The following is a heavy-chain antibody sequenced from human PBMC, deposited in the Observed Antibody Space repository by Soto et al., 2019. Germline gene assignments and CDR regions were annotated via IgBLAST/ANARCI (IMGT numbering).Heavy chain of an antibody. CDR2: INSGSTTI. CDR1: GFTLSSYS. CDR3: SRYDPQPAVWYF. Sequence: GGSLRLSCAASGFTLSSYSMNWVRQAPGKGLEWVSYINSGSTTIYYADSVKGRFTISRDNAKNSLYLQMNSLRDEDTAVYYCSRYDPQPAVWYFCGRGTTVTVSA. D-gene: IGHD2-8*01. V-gene: IGHV3-48*02. J-gene: IGHJ6*04.